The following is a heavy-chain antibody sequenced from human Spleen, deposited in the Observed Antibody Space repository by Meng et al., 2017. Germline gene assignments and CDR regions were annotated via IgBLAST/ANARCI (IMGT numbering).Heavy chain of an antibody. CDR2: ISWNSGSI. Sequence: SLKISCAASGFTFDDYAMHWVRQAPGKGLEWVSGISWNSGSIAYADSVKGRFTISRDNARNTLYLQMNSLRAEDTAVYYCAEAWNGVSWGQGTLVTVSS. J-gene: IGHJ4*02. CDR1: GFTFDDYA. CDR3: AEAWNGVS. D-gene: IGHD1-1*01. V-gene: IGHV3-9*01.